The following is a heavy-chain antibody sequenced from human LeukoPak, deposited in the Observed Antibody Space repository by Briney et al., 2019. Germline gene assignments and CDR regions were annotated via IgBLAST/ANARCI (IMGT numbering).Heavy chain of an antibody. D-gene: IGHD2-21*01. CDR1: GFSLSSSGMD. CDR3: AHAYCGRSSCHPYYYYNMDV. V-gene: IGHV2-5*02. J-gene: IGHJ6*03. CDR2: IYWDDDK. Sequence: SGPTLVKPTQTLTLTCSFSGFSLSSSGMDVGWIRQPPGKALEWLALIYWDDDKRYSPSLKSRLTIAQDTSKNEVVLTMTNVDPVDTATYYCAHAYCGRSSCHPYYYYNMDVWGKGTTVTVSS.